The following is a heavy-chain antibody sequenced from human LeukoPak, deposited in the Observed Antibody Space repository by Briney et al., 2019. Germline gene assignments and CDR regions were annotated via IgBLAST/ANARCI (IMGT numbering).Heavy chain of an antibody. CDR1: GFTFSDYY. D-gene: IGHD3-22*01. CDR3: AREAQWLRTPFHY. CDR2: ISSSGSTI. V-gene: IGHV3-11*01. J-gene: IGHJ4*02. Sequence: GGSLRLSCAASGFTFSDYYMSWIRQAPGKGLEWVSYISSSGSTIYYADSVKGRFTISRDNAKNSLYLQMNSLRAEDTAVYYCAREAQWLRTPFHYWGQGTLVTVSS.